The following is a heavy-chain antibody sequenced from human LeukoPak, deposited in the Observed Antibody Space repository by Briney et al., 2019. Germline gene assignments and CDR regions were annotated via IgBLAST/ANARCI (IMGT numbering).Heavy chain of an antibody. V-gene: IGHV1-2*02. CDR2: INPNSGDT. CDR1: GYTFTGYY. Sequence: ASVKVSCKASGYTFTGYYIRWVRQAPGQGLEWMGWINPNSGDTHYAQKFQGRVTMTRDTSITTAYMDLNSLISDDTAVYYCARVQYQLLFEGNWFDPWGQGTLVTVSS. CDR3: ARVQYQLLFEGNWFDP. J-gene: IGHJ5*02. D-gene: IGHD2-2*01.